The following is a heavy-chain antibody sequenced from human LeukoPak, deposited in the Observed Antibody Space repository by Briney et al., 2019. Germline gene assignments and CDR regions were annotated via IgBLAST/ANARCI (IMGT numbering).Heavy chain of an antibody. Sequence: GGALRLSCVASVFTFINYWMSWVRQALGKGGEGVANIKQDGSEKYYVDSVKGRFTISRDNAKNSLYLQMNSLRAEDTAVYYCARDLSGWYEYYYYGIDVWGQGTTVTVSS. CDR1: VFTFINYW. CDR2: IKQDGSEK. D-gene: IGHD6-19*01. CDR3: ARDLSGWYEYYYYGIDV. J-gene: IGHJ6*02. V-gene: IGHV3-7*01.